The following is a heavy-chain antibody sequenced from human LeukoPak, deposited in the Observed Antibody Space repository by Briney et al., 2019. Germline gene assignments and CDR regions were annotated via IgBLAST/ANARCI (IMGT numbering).Heavy chain of an antibody. CDR2: ISSSSSTI. J-gene: IGHJ4*02. Sequence: GGSLRLSCAAPGFTFSSYSMNWVRQAPGKGLEWVSYISSSSSTIYYADSVKGRFTISRDNAKNSLYLQMNSLRDEDTAVYYCARDPTRKITMVRGGPFDYWGQGTLVTVSS. CDR3: ARDPTRKITMVRGGPFDY. V-gene: IGHV3-48*02. CDR1: GFTFSSYS. D-gene: IGHD3-10*01.